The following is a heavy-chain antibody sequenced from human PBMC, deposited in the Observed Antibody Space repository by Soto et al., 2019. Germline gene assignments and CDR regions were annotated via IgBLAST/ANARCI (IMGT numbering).Heavy chain of an antibody. Sequence: SQTLSLTCVISGDSVSSNSAGWKCIRHSPSRGLEWLGRTYYKSKWNNDYALSVKSRITINPDTSKNQFSLHLYSVTPEDTAVYYCTGITWFRGMDVWGQGTPVTV. V-gene: IGHV6-1*01. CDR1: GDSVSSNSAG. CDR3: TGITWFRGMDV. J-gene: IGHJ6*02. D-gene: IGHD3-10*01. CDR2: TYYKSKWNN.